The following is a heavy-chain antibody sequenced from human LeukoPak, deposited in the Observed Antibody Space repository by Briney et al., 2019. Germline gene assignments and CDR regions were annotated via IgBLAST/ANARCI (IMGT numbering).Heavy chain of an antibody. D-gene: IGHD3-16*01. Sequence: SETLSLTCTVSGGSISSSSYYWGWTRQPPGKGLEWIGSIYYSGSTYYNPSLKSRVTMSVDTSKNQFSLKLSSVTAADTAVYYCARRGQRQLWPYNWFDPWGQGTLVTVSS. V-gene: IGHV4-39*07. CDR1: GGSISSSSYY. CDR2: IYYSGST. CDR3: ARRGQRQLWPYNWFDP. J-gene: IGHJ5*02.